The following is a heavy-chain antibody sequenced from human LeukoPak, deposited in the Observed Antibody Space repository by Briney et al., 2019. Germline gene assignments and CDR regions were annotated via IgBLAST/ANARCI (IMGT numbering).Heavy chain of an antibody. D-gene: IGHD4-17*01. J-gene: IGHJ4*01. CDR2: VYTNGIT. Sequence: SETLSLTCSVSGGPFSRYYWSWIRQPPGKELEWVGRVYTNGITNYNPSLKGRITISVDESKNQFSLIPNSVTAADTAVYYCARGYGDYNIYFDYWGHGTLVTVAS. CDR1: GGPFSRYY. CDR3: ARGYGDYNIYFDY. V-gene: IGHV4-4*07.